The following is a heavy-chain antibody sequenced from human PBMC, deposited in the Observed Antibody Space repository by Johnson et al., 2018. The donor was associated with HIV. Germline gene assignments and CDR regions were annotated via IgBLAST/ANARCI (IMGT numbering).Heavy chain of an antibody. V-gene: IGHV3-23*04. Sequence: VQLVESGGGVVRPGGSLRLSCAASGFTFSSYAMSWVRQAPGKGLEWVSAISGSGSTTYYADSVKGRFTISRDNSRNSVSLQMIILRPKDTAVYYCASGVTPRAPLRIWGQGTMVTVSS. CDR3: ASGVTPRAPLRI. CDR1: GFTFSSYA. D-gene: IGHD2-21*02. J-gene: IGHJ3*02. CDR2: ISGSGSTT.